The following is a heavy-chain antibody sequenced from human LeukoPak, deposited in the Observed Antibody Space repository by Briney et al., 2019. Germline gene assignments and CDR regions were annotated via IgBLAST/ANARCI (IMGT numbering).Heavy chain of an antibody. CDR3: ARGGATRPDF. Sequence: GGSLRLSCAASGFTFSSYSMNWVRQAPGKGLEWVSSISSSSSYIYYADSVKGRFTISRDNAKNSLYLQMNSLRVEDTAVYYCARGGATRPDFWGQGTLVTVSS. J-gene: IGHJ4*02. D-gene: IGHD1-26*01. V-gene: IGHV3-21*01. CDR2: ISSSSSYI. CDR1: GFTFSSYS.